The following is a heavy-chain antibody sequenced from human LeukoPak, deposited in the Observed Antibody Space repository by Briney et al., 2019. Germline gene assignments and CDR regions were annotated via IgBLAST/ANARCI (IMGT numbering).Heavy chain of an antibody. Sequence: KPSETLSLTCAVYGGTFSGYYLSWIRQPPGKGLEWLGEINRSGSSNYNPSLESRVTISVSTSKNNFSFKLSYVPAADTAVYYSGSTNYRPCRNCRVTISVDTSKHQLPPKLSSVPAANTALYYCARAGNVYSYGYVRNWFDPWGQGTLVTVSS. D-gene: IGHD3-10*01. J-gene: IGHJ5*02. CDR1: GGTFSGYY. V-gene: IGHV4-34*08. CDR3: GSTNYRPCRNCRVTISVDTSKHQLPPKLSSVPAANTALYYCARAGNVYSYGYVRNWFDP. CDR2: INRSGSS.